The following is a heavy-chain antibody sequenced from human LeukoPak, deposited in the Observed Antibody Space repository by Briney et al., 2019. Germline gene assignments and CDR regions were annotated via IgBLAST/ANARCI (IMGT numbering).Heavy chain of an antibody. CDR3: ARGESYDILTGYYQNWLDP. CDR2: IHSVGTT. D-gene: IGHD3-9*01. CDR1: GFTASNNY. J-gene: IGHJ5*02. Sequence: GGSLRLSCAASGFTASNNYMSWVRQAPGKGLEWVSVIHSVGTTYYADSVKGRFTISRDNSKNTLYLQMNSLRAEDTAVYYCARGESYDILTGYYQNWLDPWGQGTLVTVSS. V-gene: IGHV3-53*01.